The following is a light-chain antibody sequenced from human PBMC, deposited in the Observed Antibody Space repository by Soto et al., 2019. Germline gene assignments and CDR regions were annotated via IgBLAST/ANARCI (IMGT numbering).Light chain of an antibody. CDR2: DVS. Sequence: QSVLTQPASVSGSPGQSITISCIGTSSNVGGNKYVSWYQQNPGKAPKLMICDVSNRPSGVSNRFSGSKSGNTASLTISGLQAEDEADYYCSAFTGSTYVFGTGT. J-gene: IGLJ1*01. V-gene: IGLV2-14*01. CDR1: SSNVGGNKY. CDR3: SAFTGSTYV.